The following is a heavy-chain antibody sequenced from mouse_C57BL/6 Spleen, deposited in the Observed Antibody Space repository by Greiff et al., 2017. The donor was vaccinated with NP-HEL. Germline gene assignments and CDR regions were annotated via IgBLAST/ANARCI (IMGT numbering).Heavy chain of an antibody. CDR1: GFTFSDFY. Sequence: EVMLVDSGGGLVQSGRSLRLSCATSGFTFSDFYMEWVRQAPGKGLEWIAASRNKANDYTTEYSASVKGRFIVSRDTSQSILYLQMNALRAEDTAIYYCARDELGRFAYWGQGTLVTVSA. J-gene: IGHJ3*01. CDR3: ARDELGRFAY. D-gene: IGHD4-1*01. V-gene: IGHV7-1*01. CDR2: SRNKANDYTT.